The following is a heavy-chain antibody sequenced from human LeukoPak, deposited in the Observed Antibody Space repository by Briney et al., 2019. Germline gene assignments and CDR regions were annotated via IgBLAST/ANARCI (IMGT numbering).Heavy chain of an antibody. V-gene: IGHV4-34*01. D-gene: IGHD3-9*01. Sequence: SQTLSLTCAVYGGSFSGYYWNWIRQPPGKGLEWIGEISHNGITNYNPSLKSRVTISIDTSKNQFSLKLSSVTAADTAVYYCARDLSLNGNVLRYFDWARGKAFDIWGQGAMVTVSS. CDR3: ARDLSLNGNVLRYFDWARGKAFDI. CDR1: GGSFSGYY. J-gene: IGHJ3*02. CDR2: ISHNGIT.